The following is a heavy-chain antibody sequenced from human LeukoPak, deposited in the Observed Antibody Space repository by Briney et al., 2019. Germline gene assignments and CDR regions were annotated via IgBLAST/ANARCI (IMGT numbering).Heavy chain of an antibody. CDR1: GFTFDDYG. Sequence: GGSLRLSCAASGFTFDDYGMSWVRQAPGKGLEWVSGINWNGGSTGYADSVKGRFTISRDNAKNSLYLQMNSLSAEDTALYHCARDLYSSSSPIEWWFDPWGQGTLVTVSS. CDR2: INWNGGST. V-gene: IGHV3-20*01. J-gene: IGHJ5*02. D-gene: IGHD6-13*01. CDR3: ARDLYSSSSPIEWWFDP.